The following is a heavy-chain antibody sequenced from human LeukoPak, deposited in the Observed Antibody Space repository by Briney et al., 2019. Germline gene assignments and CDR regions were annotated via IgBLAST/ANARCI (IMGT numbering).Heavy chain of an antibody. V-gene: IGHV1-46*01. CDR3: ARQQGFEFDWDSNDAFDI. Sequence: GSSVKVSCKASGYTFTSYYIHWVRQAPGQGLEWMGLINPSGGSTNYAQKFQGRVTMTRDTSTSTVYMELRSLRSDDTAVYYCARQQGFEFDWDSNDAFDIWGQGTMVTVSS. CDR1: GYTFTSYY. CDR2: INPSGGST. D-gene: IGHD3-9*01. J-gene: IGHJ3*02.